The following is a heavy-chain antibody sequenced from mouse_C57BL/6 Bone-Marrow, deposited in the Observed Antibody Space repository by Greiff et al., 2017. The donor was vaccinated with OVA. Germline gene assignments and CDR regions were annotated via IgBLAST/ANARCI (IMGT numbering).Heavy chain of an antibody. D-gene: IGHD4-1*01. CDR1: GFSINSDCY. Sequence: EVQLVESGPSLVRPSQTLSLTCTVTGFSINSDCYWIWIRQFPGNKLEYIGYTFYSGITYYNPSLESRTYITRDTSKNQFSLKLSSVTTEDTATYYCASRSPLTGTGYFDVWGTGTTVTVSS. J-gene: IGHJ1*03. V-gene: IGHV3-3*01. CDR2: TFYSGIT. CDR3: ASRSPLTGTGYFDV.